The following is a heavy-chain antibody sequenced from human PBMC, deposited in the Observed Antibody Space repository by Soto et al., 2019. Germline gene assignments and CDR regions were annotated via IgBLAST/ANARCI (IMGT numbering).Heavy chain of an antibody. CDR1: GFTFSSYA. J-gene: IGHJ3*02. V-gene: IGHV3-23*01. CDR3: AKARLSEWVLGDGFDI. Sequence: EVQLLESGGGLVQPGGSLRLSCAASGFTFSSYAMTWVRQAPGKGLEWVSAISGGGGSTYYADSVKGRFTISRDNSKNTLYLQMNSLRADDTDVYYCAKARLSEWVLGDGFDIWGQGTMVTVSS. CDR2: ISGGGGST. D-gene: IGHD3-3*01.